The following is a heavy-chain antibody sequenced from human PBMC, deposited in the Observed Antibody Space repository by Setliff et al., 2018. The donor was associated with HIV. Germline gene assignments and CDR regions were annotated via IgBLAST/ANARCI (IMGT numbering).Heavy chain of an antibody. CDR3: ATGSGQGFDY. Sequence: GGSLRLSCAASGFNFRGLPMYWIRQAPGKGLEWVAAIWYDGSNRHYADSVKGRFTISRDNSKNTVYLQMNGLRVGDTAVYFCATGSGQGFDYWGQGTLVTVSS. V-gene: IGHV3-33*07. CDR2: IWYDGSNR. J-gene: IGHJ4*02. CDR1: GFNFRGLP. D-gene: IGHD3-3*01.